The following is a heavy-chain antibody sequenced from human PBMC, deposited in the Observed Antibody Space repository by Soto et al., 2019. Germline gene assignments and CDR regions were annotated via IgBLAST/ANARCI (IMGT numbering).Heavy chain of an antibody. CDR2: ISSSSSYI. Sequence: GGSLRLSCAASGFTFSSYSMNWVRQAPGKGLEWVSSISSSSSYIYYADSVKGRFTISRDNAKNSLYLQMNSLRAEDTAVYYCARDKGGEGAAFDIWGQGTMVTVSS. D-gene: IGHD7-27*01. V-gene: IGHV3-21*01. J-gene: IGHJ3*02. CDR3: ARDKGGEGAAFDI. CDR1: GFTFSSYS.